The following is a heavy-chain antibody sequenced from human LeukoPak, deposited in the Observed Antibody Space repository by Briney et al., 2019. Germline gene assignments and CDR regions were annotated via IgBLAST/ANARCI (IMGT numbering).Heavy chain of an antibody. CDR2: IYYSGST. V-gene: IGHV4-59*01. J-gene: IGHJ4*02. Sequence: SETLSLTCTVSGGSISSYYWSWIRQPPGKGLEWIGYIYYSGSTNYNPSLKSRVTISVDTSKNQFSLKLSSVTAADTAVYYRARADDFWSGYDYWGQGTLVTVSS. D-gene: IGHD3-3*01. CDR3: ARADDFWSGYDY. CDR1: GGSISSYY.